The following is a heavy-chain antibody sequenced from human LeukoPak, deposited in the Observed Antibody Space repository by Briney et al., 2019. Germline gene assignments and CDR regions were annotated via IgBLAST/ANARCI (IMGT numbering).Heavy chain of an antibody. Sequence: SVKVSCKASGYTFINYGISWVRQAPGQGLEWMGGIIPIFGTANYAQKFQGRVTITTDESTSTAYMELSSLRSEDTAVYYCARGEETTGYFDYWGQGTLVTVSS. D-gene: IGHD4-17*01. CDR2: IIPIFGTA. CDR3: ARGEETTGYFDY. CDR1: GYTFINYG. J-gene: IGHJ4*02. V-gene: IGHV1-69*05.